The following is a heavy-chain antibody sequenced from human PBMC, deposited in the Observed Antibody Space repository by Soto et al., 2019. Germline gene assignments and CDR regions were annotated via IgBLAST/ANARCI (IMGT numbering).Heavy chain of an antibody. CDR2: ISAYNGNT. CDR1: GCTFTSYG. Sequence: ASVKVSCKASGCTFTSYGISWVRQAPGQGLEWMGWISAYNGNTNYAQKLQGRVTMTTDTSTSTAYMELRSLRSDDTAVYYCARDPTGYSSSWQHFDYWGQGTLVTVSS. CDR3: ARDPTGYSSSWQHFDY. D-gene: IGHD6-13*01. J-gene: IGHJ4*02. V-gene: IGHV1-18*04.